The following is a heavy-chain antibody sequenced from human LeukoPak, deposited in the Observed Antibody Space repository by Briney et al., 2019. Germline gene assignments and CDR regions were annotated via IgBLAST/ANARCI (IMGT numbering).Heavy chain of an antibody. CDR3: ARGGPPYDFWSGPRFDY. V-gene: IGHV3-74*01. Sequence: GGSLRLSCAASGFTFSSYWMHWVRQAPGKGLVWVSRINSDGSSTSYADSVKGRFTISRDNAKNTLYLQMNSLRAEDTAVYYCARGGPPYDFWSGPRFDYWGQGTLVTVSS. J-gene: IGHJ4*02. CDR2: INSDGSST. D-gene: IGHD3-3*01. CDR1: GFTFSSYW.